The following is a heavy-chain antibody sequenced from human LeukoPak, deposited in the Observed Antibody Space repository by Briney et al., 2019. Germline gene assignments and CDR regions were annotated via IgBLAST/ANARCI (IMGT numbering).Heavy chain of an antibody. V-gene: IGHV4-39*07. D-gene: IGHD3-16*01. J-gene: IGHJ3*02. CDR3: ARDLYLMLGLFDI. CDR1: DGSISSGSYY. Sequence: PSETLSLTCSVSDGSISSGSYYWGWIRQPPGKGLEWIGSIYYTGSTYYNPSLKSRVTISVDTSKKQFSLKVTSVTAADTAVYYCARDLYLMLGLFDIRGQGTMVIVSS. CDR2: IYYTGST.